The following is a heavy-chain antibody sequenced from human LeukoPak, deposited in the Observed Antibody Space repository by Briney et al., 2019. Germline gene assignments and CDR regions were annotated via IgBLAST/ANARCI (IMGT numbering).Heavy chain of an antibody. J-gene: IGHJ3*02. Sequence: SVTVSCKASGGTFSSYAISWVRQAPGQGLEWMGRIIPILGIANYAQKFQGRVTITADKSTSTAYMELRSLRSEDTAVYYCARDDYYGSGSYYSNYDDAFDIWGQGTMVTVSS. CDR1: GGTFSSYA. D-gene: IGHD3-10*01. CDR3: ARDDYYGSGSYYSNYDDAFDI. V-gene: IGHV1-69*04. CDR2: IIPILGIA.